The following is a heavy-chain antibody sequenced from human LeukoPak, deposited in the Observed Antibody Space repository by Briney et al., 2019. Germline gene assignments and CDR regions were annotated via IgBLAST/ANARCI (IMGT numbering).Heavy chain of an antibody. CDR3: ARDLHTSWPPSDRYYGMDV. V-gene: IGHV6-1*01. Sequence: SQTLSLTCAISGDSVSSNIAAWNWIRQSPSRGLEWLGRTYYRSKWYNDYAVSVKSRITINPDTSKNQFSLQLNSVTPEDTAVYYCARDLHTSWPPSDRYYGMDVWGQGTTVTVSS. CDR2: TYYRSKWYN. CDR1: GDSVSSNIAA. D-gene: IGHD2-2*01. J-gene: IGHJ6*02.